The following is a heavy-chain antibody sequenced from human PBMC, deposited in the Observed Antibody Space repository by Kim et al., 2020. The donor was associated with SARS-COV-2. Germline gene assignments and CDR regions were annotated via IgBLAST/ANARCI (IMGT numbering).Heavy chain of an antibody. CDR3: AKEVGITYDYYYGMDV. D-gene: IGHD1-26*01. Sequence: GGSLRLSCAASGFTFRSYGIHWVRQAPGKGLEWVAVIANDGRHKYYEDSVKGRFTISRDNSKNTLYLQMNSLRAEDTAVYYCAKEVGITYDYYYGMDVWGQGTTVTVSS. CDR2: IANDGRHK. V-gene: IGHV3-30*18. CDR1: GFTFRSYG. J-gene: IGHJ6*02.